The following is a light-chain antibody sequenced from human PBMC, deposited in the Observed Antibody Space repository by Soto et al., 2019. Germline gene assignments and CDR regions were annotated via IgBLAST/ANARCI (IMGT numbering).Light chain of an antibody. CDR3: LQYNNWPQT. V-gene: IGKV1-12*01. CDR2: AAS. J-gene: IGKJ1*01. CDR1: QGVSSW. Sequence: DIQITQSPSSFSSSVVDRFTITCRASQGVSSWLAWYQQKPGKAPNLLIYAASSLQSGVPSRFSGSGSGTDFTLTISSLQSEDFAVYSCLQYNNWPQTFGQGTKVDI.